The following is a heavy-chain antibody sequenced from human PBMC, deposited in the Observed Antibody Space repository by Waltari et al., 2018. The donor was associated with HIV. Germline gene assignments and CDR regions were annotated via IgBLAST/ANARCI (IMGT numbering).Heavy chain of an antibody. CDR3: AKDGYTPTYFDY. D-gene: IGHD1-1*01. Sequence: QVQLVESGGDVVQLGGSLRLPREVSGLPFSIFGMPWVRQDPGKGLEWMSFITYDGSNKYYADSVKGRFTISRDSSKNTLYLQMNGLRSEDTAVYYCAKDGYTPTYFDYWGQGTLVTVSS. J-gene: IGHJ4*02. CDR1: GLPFSIFG. V-gene: IGHV3-30*02. CDR2: ITYDGSNK.